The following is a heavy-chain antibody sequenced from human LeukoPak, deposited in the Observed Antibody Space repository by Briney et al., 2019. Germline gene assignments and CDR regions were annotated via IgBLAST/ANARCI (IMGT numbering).Heavy chain of an antibody. CDR1: GYSFTGYY. CDR2: INPASGAS. CDR3: ARSISGYTLDY. D-gene: IGHD3-22*01. V-gene: IGHV1-2*02. J-gene: IGHJ4*02. Sequence: ASVKVSCKASGYSFTGYYVQWVRQAPGQGLEWVAWINPASGASHYAQKFQGRVTVTRDTSISTAHMELSSLRSDDTAVFYCARSISGYTLDYWGQGTLVTVPS.